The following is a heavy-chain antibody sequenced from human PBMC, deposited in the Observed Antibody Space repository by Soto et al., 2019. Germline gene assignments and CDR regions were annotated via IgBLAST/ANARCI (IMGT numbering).Heavy chain of an antibody. CDR3: ARAGTYYYDSSGYYWAFDI. J-gene: IGHJ3*02. V-gene: IGHV4-59*12. Sequence: TLSLTCTVSGGSISSYYWSWIRQPPGKGLEWIGYIYYTGTTNYNPSLKSRVTISVDRSKNQFSLKLSSVTAADTAVYYCARAGTYYYDSSGYYWAFDIWGQGTMVTISS. D-gene: IGHD3-22*01. CDR1: GGSISSYY. CDR2: IYYTGTT.